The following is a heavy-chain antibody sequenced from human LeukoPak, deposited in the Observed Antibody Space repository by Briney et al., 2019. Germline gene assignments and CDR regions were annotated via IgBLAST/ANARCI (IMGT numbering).Heavy chain of an antibody. CDR3: VRERSVKARQEGGHRYYYYVDV. CDR1: NFIFGNYT. D-gene: IGHD6-6*01. CDR2: ISGGRRSI. J-gene: IGHJ6*03. Sequence: GGSLRLSCAASNFIFGNYTMNWVRQAPGKGLEWVSSISGGRRSIYYADSLEGRFTTSRDNAKNSVFLQMNSLRAEDTGVYYCVRERSVKARQEGGHRYYYYVDVWGNGTTVTVSS. V-gene: IGHV3-21*04.